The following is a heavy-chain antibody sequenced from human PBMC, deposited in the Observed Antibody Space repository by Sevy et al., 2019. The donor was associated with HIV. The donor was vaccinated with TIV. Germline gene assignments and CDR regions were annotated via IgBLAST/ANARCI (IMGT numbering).Heavy chain of an antibody. D-gene: IGHD2-2*01. CDR1: GFSFTNYW. CDR3: ARDCNSASCLWGLDV. V-gene: IGHV3-7*03. Sequence: GGSLRLSCVASGFSFTNYWMTWVRQAPGKGLEWVANIKRDASEKYYVGSVKGRFTISRDNPKESLYLQMKSLRAEDTAVYYCARDCNSASCLWGLDVWGQGTTVTVSS. CDR2: IKRDASEK. J-gene: IGHJ6*02.